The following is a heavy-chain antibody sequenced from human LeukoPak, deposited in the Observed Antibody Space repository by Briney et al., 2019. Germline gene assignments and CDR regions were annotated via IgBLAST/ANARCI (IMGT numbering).Heavy chain of an antibody. CDR3: ARATVYYYMDV. CDR1: GYTFSGYY. J-gene: IGHJ6*03. D-gene: IGHD4-17*01. CDR2: INPSGGST. Sequence: ASVKVSCKASGYTFSGYYMHWVRQAPGQGLEWMGIINPSGGSTSYAQKFQGRVTMTRDTSTSTVYMELSSLRSEDTAVYYCARATVYYYMDVWGKGTTVTISS. V-gene: IGHV1-46*01.